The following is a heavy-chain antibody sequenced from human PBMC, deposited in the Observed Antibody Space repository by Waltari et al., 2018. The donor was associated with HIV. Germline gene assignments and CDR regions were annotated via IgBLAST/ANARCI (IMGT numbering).Heavy chain of an antibody. V-gene: IGHV4-34*01. J-gene: IGHJ4*02. Sequence: QVQLQQWGAGLLKPSETLSLTCAVYGWSFSDYYWTWIRQPPGQGLEWIGEINHSGSTNYKPTLRRRVTISVDTSKTQFSLKLSSVTAADTVVYYCARRGFRFCSSTTCLDYWGQGTLVTVSS. CDR2: INHSGST. CDR1: GWSFSDYY. CDR3: ARRGFRFCSSTTCLDY. D-gene: IGHD2-2*01.